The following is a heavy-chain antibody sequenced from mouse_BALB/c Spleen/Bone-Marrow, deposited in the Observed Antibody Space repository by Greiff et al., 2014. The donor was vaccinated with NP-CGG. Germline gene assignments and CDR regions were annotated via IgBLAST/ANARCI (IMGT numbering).Heavy chain of an antibody. CDR3: ARDYNGYFDF. CDR1: GFTFTDYF. V-gene: IGHV7-3*02. CDR2: IRNKPSGYTT. D-gene: IGHD6-1*01. J-gene: IGHJ2*01. Sequence: EVNLVESGGGLVQPGGSLRLSCTTSGFTFTDYFMTWVRQPPGKALEWLGFIRNKPSGYTTEYNPSVKGRFSISRDNSQGIFYLQMNTLRAEDISIYYCARDYNGYFDFWGQGTTRTVSS.